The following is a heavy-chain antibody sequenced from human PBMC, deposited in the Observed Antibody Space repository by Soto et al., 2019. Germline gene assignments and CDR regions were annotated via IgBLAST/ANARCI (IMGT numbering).Heavy chain of an antibody. Sequence: VQLQESGPGLVKPSETLSLTCTVSGGSVSSGSYYWSWIRQPPGKGLEWIGYIYYSGSTNCNPSLKSRVTISVDTSKNQFSLKLSSVTAADTAVYYCASVSPNVDVWGRGTTVIVSS. CDR1: GGSVSSGSYY. J-gene: IGHJ6*02. CDR3: ASVSPNVDV. V-gene: IGHV4-61*01. CDR2: IYYSGST.